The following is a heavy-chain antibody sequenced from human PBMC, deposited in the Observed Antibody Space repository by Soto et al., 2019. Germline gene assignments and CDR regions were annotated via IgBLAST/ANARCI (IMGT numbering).Heavy chain of an antibody. V-gene: IGHV4-31*03. CDR3: ARDRATVTTYFDY. Sequence: LSLTCTVSGGSISSGGYYWSWIRQHPGKGLEWIGYIYYSGSTYYNPSLKSRVTISVDTSKNQFSLKLSSVTAADTAVYYCARDRATVTTYFDYWGQGTLVTVSS. D-gene: IGHD4-17*01. CDR2: IYYSGST. J-gene: IGHJ4*02. CDR1: GGSISSGGYY.